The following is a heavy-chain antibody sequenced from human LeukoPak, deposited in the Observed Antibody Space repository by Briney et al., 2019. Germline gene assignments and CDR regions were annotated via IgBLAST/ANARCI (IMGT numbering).Heavy chain of an antibody. CDR2: IYYSGST. CDR3: ARSTELWFGELLSGYFDY. CDR1: GGSIRSYY. J-gene: IGHJ4*02. Sequence: SETLSLTCTVSGGSIRSYYWTWIRQPPGKGLEWIGYIYYSGSTNYNPSLKSRVTISVDTSKNQFSLKLSSVTAADTAVYYCARSTELWFGELLSGYFDYWGQGTLVTVSS. D-gene: IGHD3-10*01. V-gene: IGHV4-59*01.